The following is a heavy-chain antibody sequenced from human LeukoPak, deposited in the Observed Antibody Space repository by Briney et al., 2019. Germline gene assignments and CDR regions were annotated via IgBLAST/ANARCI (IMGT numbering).Heavy chain of an antibody. CDR1: GFTFSSYA. J-gene: IGHJ4*02. D-gene: IGHD5-18*01. Sequence: GGSLRLSCAASGFTFSSYAMSWVRQAPGKGLECISGFSGSGGSTYYADSVKGRFTISRDNSKNTLYLQMNSLRAEDTAVYYCARGRYNYGYIYDYWGQGALVTVSS. V-gene: IGHV3-23*01. CDR3: ARGRYNYGYIYDY. CDR2: FSGSGGST.